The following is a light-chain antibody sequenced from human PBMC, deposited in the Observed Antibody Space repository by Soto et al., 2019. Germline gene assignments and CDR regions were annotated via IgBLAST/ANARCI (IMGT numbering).Light chain of an antibody. Sequence: GDRVTITCRASQDISRWLAWYQLKPGEAPKLLIFAASSLHNGVPSRFRGSGSGTYFTLTISGLQPGDFATYYCQQAYNFPRTFGQGTKVDLK. J-gene: IGKJ1*01. CDR2: AAS. CDR3: QQAYNFPRT. V-gene: IGKV1D-12*01. CDR1: QDISRW.